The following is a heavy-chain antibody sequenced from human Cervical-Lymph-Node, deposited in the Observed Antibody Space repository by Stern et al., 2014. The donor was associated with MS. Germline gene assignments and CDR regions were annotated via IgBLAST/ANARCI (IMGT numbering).Heavy chain of an antibody. CDR3: VRWISDYYYGMDV. Sequence: VQLVQSGAEVKKPGASVKVSCKASGYTFTSYGISWVRQAPGQGLEWMGWISAYNGNTNYAQKLQGRVTMTTDTSTSTANMELRSLRSDDTAVYYCVRWISDYYYGMDVWGQGTTVTVSS. D-gene: IGHD4-23*01. J-gene: IGHJ6*02. CDR1: GYTFTSYG. CDR2: ISAYNGNT. V-gene: IGHV1-18*04.